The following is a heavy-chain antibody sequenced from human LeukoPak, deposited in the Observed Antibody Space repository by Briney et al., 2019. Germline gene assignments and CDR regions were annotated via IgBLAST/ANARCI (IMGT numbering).Heavy chain of an antibody. J-gene: IGHJ4*02. CDR2: ISDSKRGGTT. D-gene: IGHD3-22*01. CDR3: AKVPNYYDTTTYYG. V-gene: IGHV3-23*01. CDR1: GFIFSDYA. Sequence: PGGSLRLSCAASGFIFSDYAMSWVRHAPGKGLEWVSAISDSKRGGTTYYADSVKGRFTISRDTSKNTLYLQMSSLRVENTAVYYCAKVPNYYDTTTYYGWGQGTLVAVSS.